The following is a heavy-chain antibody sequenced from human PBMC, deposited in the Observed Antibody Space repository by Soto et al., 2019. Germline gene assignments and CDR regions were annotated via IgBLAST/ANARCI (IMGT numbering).Heavy chain of an antibody. Sequence: ASVKVSCKASGYTFTGYYMHWVRQAPGQGLEWMGWINPNSGGTNYAQKFQGWVTMTRDTSISTAYMELSRLRSDDTAVYYCARTHVNYYDSRYYNFDYWGQGTLVTVSS. V-gene: IGHV1-2*04. CDR2: INPNSGGT. CDR3: ARTHVNYYDSRYYNFDY. J-gene: IGHJ4*02. D-gene: IGHD3-22*01. CDR1: GYTFTGYY.